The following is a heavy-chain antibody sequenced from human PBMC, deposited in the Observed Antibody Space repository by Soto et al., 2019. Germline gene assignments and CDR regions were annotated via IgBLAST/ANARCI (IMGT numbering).Heavy chain of an antibody. CDR2: ISYGGRT. D-gene: IGHD5-18*01. J-gene: IGHJ4*02. CDR1: GGSINSGGYC. CDR3: SRGILV. Sequence: QVQLQESGPGLVKPSQTLSLTCTVSGGSINSGGYCWSWIRQHPGKGLEWIGCISYGGRTSYNASRNTQVTIAVDTSKNQFSLKLSSVTAADTAVYSCSRGILVWGQGTLISVSS. V-gene: IGHV4-31*01.